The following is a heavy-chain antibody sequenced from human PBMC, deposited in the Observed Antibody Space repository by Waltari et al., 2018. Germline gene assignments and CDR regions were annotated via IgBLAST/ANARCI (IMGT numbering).Heavy chain of an antibody. J-gene: IGHJ4*02. V-gene: IGHV4-39*07. D-gene: IGHD5-12*01. CDR3: VRGYPDIVATISDY. CDR1: RSSIRNNNYY. Sequence: QLQLQESGPGLVKPSETLSLTCTVSRSSIRNNNYYWGWVRQPPGKGLEWIGSFYKSGTTYYNPSLKSRGTISVDTSNNQCSLKLNSVTAADTAVYYCVRGYPDIVATISDYWGQGTLVIVSS. CDR2: FYKSGTT.